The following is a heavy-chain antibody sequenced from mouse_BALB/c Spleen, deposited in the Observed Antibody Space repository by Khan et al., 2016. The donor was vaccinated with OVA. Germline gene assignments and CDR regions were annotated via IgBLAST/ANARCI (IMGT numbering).Heavy chain of an antibody. V-gene: IGHV1S81*02. CDR1: GYTFTSYW. CDR2: TNPTNGRT. Sequence: VQLQQSGAELVKAGASVKMSCKASGYTFTSYWMHWVKQRLGQGLEWFAETNPTNGRTYYNEKFKSKATLHVDKSSSTAYMLLSGPTFEDSAVYYGARNKKIVATYFDYWGQGTTLTVSS. CDR3: ARNKKIVATYFDY. D-gene: IGHD1-1*01. J-gene: IGHJ2*01.